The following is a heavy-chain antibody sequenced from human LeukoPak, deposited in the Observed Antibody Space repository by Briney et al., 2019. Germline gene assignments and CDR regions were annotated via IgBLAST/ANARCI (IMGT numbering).Heavy chain of an antibody. J-gene: IGHJ4*02. V-gene: IGHV3-48*01. CDR2: ISSSSSII. CDR3: ARGYSYGLDY. D-gene: IGHD5-18*01. CDR1: GFTFSSYT. Sequence: GGSLRFSCAASGFTFSSYTMNWVRQAPGKGLEWVSYISSSSSIIYYADSVKGRFTISRDNAKNSLYLQMNSLRAEDTAVYYCARGYSYGLDYWGQGTLVTVSS.